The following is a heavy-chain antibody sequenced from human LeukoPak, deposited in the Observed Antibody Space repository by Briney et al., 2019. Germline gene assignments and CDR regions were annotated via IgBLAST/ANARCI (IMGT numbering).Heavy chain of an antibody. CDR2: IKRDGSEK. CDR1: GFTFSSYW. CDR3: ATDQVYSGSYLRYFQQ. D-gene: IGHD1-26*01. Sequence: GGSLRLSCAASGFTFSSYWMTWVRQAPGKGLEWVANIKRDGSEKYYADSMKGRFTVSRDNAKSSLYLQINSLRAEDTAVYYCATDQVYSGSYLRYFQQWGQGTLVTVSS. V-gene: IGHV3-7*03. J-gene: IGHJ1*01.